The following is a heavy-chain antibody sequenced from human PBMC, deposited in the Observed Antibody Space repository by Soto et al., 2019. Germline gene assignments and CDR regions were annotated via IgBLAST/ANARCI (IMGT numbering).Heavy chain of an antibody. Sequence: GSLRLSCAASVFTCSSYSMNWVRQAPGKGLEWVSSISSSSSYIYYADSVKGRFTISRDNAKNSLYLQMNSLRAEDTAVYYCARANFRATSVEFDYWGQGTLVTVSS. CDR3: ARANFRATSVEFDY. J-gene: IGHJ4*02. CDR1: VFTCSSYS. D-gene: IGHD1-26*01. V-gene: IGHV3-21*01. CDR2: ISSSSSYI.